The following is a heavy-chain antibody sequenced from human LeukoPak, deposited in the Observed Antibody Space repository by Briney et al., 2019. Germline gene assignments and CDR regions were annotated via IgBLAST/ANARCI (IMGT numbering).Heavy chain of an antibody. D-gene: IGHD5-18*01. CDR1: GYTLTELS. V-gene: IGHV1-24*01. Sequence: VGSVKVSCKVSGYTLTELSMHWVRQAPGKGLEWMGGFDPEDGETIYAQKFQGRVTMTEDTSTDTAYMELSSLRSEDTAVYYCATDDGTAMGNHFDYWGQGTLVTVSS. CDR3: ATDDGTAMGNHFDY. CDR2: FDPEDGET. J-gene: IGHJ4*02.